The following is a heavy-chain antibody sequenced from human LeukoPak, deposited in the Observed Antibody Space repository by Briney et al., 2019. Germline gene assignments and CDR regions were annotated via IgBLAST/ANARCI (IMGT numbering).Heavy chain of an antibody. CDR3: VTGIVILPATTYYFDT. CDR1: GYTLAKLP. D-gene: IGHD2-2*01. CDR2: FAPEERET. V-gene: IGHV1-24*01. J-gene: IGHJ4*02. Sequence: ASVKVSCKLSGYTLAKLPMHWVRQAPGKGLEWMGGFAPEERETIYAQKFQGRVTMTEDISSDTAYMELSSLRSEDTAIYYCVTGIVILPATTYYFDTWGQGTLVTVSS.